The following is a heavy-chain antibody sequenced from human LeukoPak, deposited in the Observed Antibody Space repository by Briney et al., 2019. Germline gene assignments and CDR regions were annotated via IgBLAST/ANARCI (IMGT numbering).Heavy chain of an antibody. V-gene: IGHV3-23*01. CDR2: ISGSGGST. Sequence: PAGGSLRLSCAASGFTFTSYDMSWVRQAPGKGLEWVSGISGSGGSTYYADPVKGRFTISRDNSKNTLYLQMNSLRDEDTAVYYCAKDLYPLSSGYLFDYWGQGTLVTVSS. CDR1: GFTFTSYD. D-gene: IGHD3-22*01. J-gene: IGHJ4*02. CDR3: AKDLYPLSSGYLFDY.